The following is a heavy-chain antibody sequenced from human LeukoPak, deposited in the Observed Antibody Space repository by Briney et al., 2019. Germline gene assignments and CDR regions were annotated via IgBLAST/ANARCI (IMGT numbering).Heavy chain of an antibody. CDR3: ARDEYSYSSVDAFDI. CDR1: GFTFSSYG. V-gene: IGHV3-33*08. CDR2: IWYDGSNK. Sequence: PGRSLRLSCADSGFTFSSYGMHWVRQAPGKGLEWVAVIWYDGSNKYYADSVKGRFTISRDNSKNTLYLQMNSLRAEDTAVYYCARDEYSYSSVDAFDIWGQGTMVTVSS. D-gene: IGHD5-18*01. J-gene: IGHJ3*02.